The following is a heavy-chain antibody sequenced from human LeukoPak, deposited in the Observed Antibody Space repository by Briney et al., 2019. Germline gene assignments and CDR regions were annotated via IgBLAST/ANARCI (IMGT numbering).Heavy chain of an antibody. CDR2: IIPIFGTA. J-gene: IGHJ5*02. CDR1: GGTFSSYA. Sequence: SVKVSCKASGGTFSSYAISWLRQAPGQGLEWMGGIIPIFGTANYAQKFQGRVTITTDESTSTAYMELSSLRSEDTAVYYCARVSAEVSHYYDSSGYYRTWGQGTLVTVSS. CDR3: ARVSAEVSHYYDSSGYYRT. D-gene: IGHD3-22*01. V-gene: IGHV1-69*05.